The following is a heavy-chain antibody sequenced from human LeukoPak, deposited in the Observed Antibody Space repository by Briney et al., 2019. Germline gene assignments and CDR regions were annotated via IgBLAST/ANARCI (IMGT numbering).Heavy chain of an antibody. CDR1: GGSISSTSYY. J-gene: IGHJ4*02. D-gene: IGHD5-24*01. CDR3: ASGRRNGYLYWDY. CDR2: IYYSGTS. V-gene: IGHV4-39*07. Sequence: SETLSLTCTVSGGSISSTSYYWGWIRQPPGRGLEWIGDIYYSGTSDYNSSLKSRVTISVDTSKNQFSLKLSSLTAADTAVHYCASGRRNGYLYWDYWGQGTLVTVSS.